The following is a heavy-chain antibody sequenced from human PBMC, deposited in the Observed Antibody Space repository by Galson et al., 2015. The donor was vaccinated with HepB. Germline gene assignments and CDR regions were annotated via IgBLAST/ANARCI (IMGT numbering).Heavy chain of an antibody. CDR1: GFTFSSYA. CDR2: IGAHGGTK. D-gene: IGHD6-13*01. J-gene: IGHJ2*01. V-gene: IGHV3-23*01. CDR3: AKVRNSSSWYDWYFDL. Sequence: SLRLSCAASGFTFSSYAMNWVRQAPGKGLEWVSAIGAHGGTKFYADSVKGRFTISRDNSKNTLYLQMNSLRAEDTAVFYCAKVRNSSSWYDWYFDLWGRGTLVTVSS.